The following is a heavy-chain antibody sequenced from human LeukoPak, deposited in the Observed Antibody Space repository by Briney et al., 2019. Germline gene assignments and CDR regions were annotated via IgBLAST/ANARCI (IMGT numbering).Heavy chain of an antibody. CDR3: ARGGTGHYYASGTYYQSYYFDY. CDR1: GFTFTSYW. J-gene: IGHJ4*02. V-gene: IGHV3-30*03. D-gene: IGHD3-10*01. CDR2: ISYDGSNK. Sequence: PGGSLRLSCVASGFTFTSYWMSWVRQAPGKGLEWVAVISYDGSNKYYADSVKGRFSISRDNSKNTLYLQMNSLRPEDTAVYYCARGGTGHYYASGTYYQSYYFDYWGQGSLVTVSS.